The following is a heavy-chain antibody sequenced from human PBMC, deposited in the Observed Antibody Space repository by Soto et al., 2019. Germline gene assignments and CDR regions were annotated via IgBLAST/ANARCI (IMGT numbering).Heavy chain of an antibody. J-gene: IGHJ4*02. CDR1: GFTFRTYA. Sequence: PGGSLRLSCVASGFTFRTYAMGWVRQDPGKGLEWVSVTSSSGDETYYADSVKGRFTISRDNFQNTLYLQLSSLRADDTAVYYCAKDAASTSGWYYFDFWGQGTLVTVSS. CDR3: AKDAASTSGWYYFDF. CDR2: TSSSGDET. D-gene: IGHD6-19*01. V-gene: IGHV3-23*01.